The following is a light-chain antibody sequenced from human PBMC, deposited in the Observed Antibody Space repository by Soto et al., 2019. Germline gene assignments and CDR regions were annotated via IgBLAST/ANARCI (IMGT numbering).Light chain of an antibody. Sequence: QSALTQPPSASGSPGQSVTISCTGTSSDVGGYNYVSWYQQHPGKAPKLMIYEVSKRPSGVPDRFSGSKSGNTASLTVSGLKAEDKADYYCSSYAGEVFGGGTKLTVL. V-gene: IGLV2-8*01. CDR1: SSDVGGYNY. J-gene: IGLJ2*01. CDR2: EVS. CDR3: SSYAGEV.